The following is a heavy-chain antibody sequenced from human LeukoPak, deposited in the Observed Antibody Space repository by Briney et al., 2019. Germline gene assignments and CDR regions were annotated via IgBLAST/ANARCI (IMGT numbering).Heavy chain of an antibody. CDR2: ISGSGGST. CDR1: GFTFSSYA. V-gene: IGHV3-23*01. CDR3: AKEGYDFWSGHYRLFDY. D-gene: IGHD3-3*01. Sequence: GGSLRLSCAASGFTFSSYAMSWVRQAPGKGLEWVSAISGSGGSTYYADSVKGRFTISRDNSKNTLYLQMNSLRAEDTAVYYCAKEGYDFWSGHYRLFDYWGQGTLVTVSS. J-gene: IGHJ4*02.